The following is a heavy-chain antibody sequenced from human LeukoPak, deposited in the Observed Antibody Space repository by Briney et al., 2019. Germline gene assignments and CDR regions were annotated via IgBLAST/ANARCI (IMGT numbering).Heavy chain of an antibody. CDR1: GFTSSSYS. J-gene: IGHJ4*02. V-gene: IGHV3-21*01. CDR2: ISSSSSYI. CDR3: ARYDSSLDY. Sequence: PGGSLRLSCAASGFTSSSYSMTWVRQAPGKGLKWVSSISSSSSYIYYADPVKSRFTISRDNAKNSLYLQMNSLRAEDTAVYYCARYDSSLDYWGQGTLVTVSS. D-gene: IGHD6-13*01.